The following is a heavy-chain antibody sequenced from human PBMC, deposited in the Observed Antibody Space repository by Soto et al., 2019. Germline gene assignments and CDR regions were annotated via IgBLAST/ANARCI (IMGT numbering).Heavy chain of an antibody. D-gene: IGHD1-26*01. J-gene: IGHJ1*01. V-gene: IGHV3-9*01. CDR2: INWNSGNI. CDR1: GFTFDDYA. CDR3: AKDSGFVGYFQQ. Sequence: VQLVESGGGLVKPGRSLRLSCAASGFTFDDYAMHWVRQAPGKGLEWVSGINWNSGNIGYADSVKGRFTISRDNAKNSLYLQMNSLRAEDTALYYCAKDSGFVGYFQQWGQGTLVTVSS.